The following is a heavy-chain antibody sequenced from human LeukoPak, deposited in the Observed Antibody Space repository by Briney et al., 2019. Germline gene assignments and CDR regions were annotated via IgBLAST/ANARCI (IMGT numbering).Heavy chain of an antibody. CDR3: AKDPSTFLTTGWYFDL. J-gene: IGHJ2*01. CDR1: GFTFSTYA. Sequence: GGTLRLSCAASGFTFSTYAMSWVRQAPGKGLEWVSAISGSAGSTYYADSVKGRFTISRDNSKSTLYLQMSSLRAVDTAIYYCAKDPSTFLTTGWYFDLWGRGTLVTVSS. CDR2: ISGSAGST. D-gene: IGHD4-17*01. V-gene: IGHV3-23*01.